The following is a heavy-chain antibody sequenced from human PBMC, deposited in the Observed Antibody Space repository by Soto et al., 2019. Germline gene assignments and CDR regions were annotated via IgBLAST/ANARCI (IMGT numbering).Heavy chain of an antibody. CDR3: ARTIGSALASPYHYYMDV. J-gene: IGHJ6*03. Sequence: SETLSLTCAVSSGSISSSNWWSWVRQPPGKGLEWIGEIYHSGSTNYNPSLKSRVTISVDTSKNQFSLKLSSVTAADTAVYYCARTIGSALASPYHYYMDVWGKGTTVTVSS. CDR2: IYHSGST. CDR1: SGSISSSNW. D-gene: IGHD2-15*01. V-gene: IGHV4-4*02.